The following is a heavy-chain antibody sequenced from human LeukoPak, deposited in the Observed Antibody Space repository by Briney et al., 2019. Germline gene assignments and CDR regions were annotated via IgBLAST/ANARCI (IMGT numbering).Heavy chain of an antibody. Sequence: GGSLRLSCAASGFTFSSYWMHWVRQAPGKGLVWVSRINSDGSSTSYADSVKGRFTISRDNSKNTLYLQMNSLRAEDTAVYYCAREGNTAMVELDYWGQGTLVTVSS. V-gene: IGHV3-74*01. D-gene: IGHD5-18*01. CDR2: INSDGSST. J-gene: IGHJ4*02. CDR3: AREGNTAMVELDY. CDR1: GFTFSSYW.